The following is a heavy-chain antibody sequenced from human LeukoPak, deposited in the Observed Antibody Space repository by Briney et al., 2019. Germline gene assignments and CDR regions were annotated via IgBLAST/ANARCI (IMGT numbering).Heavy chain of an antibody. CDR2: VSSSGSDT. V-gene: IGHV3-23*05. CDR1: GFTLSSYG. CDR3: ARRVLGAVGYFDY. Sequence: GGSLRLSCAASGFTLSSYGMSWVRQAPGKGLEWVSSVSSSGSDTYYTSSVKGRFTISRDNSKSTLYLQVNSLRVEDTAVYYCARRVLGAVGYFDYWGQGALVTVSS. J-gene: IGHJ4*02. D-gene: IGHD4-23*01.